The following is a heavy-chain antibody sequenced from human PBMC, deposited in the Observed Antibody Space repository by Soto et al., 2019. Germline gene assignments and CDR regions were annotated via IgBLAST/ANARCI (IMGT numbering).Heavy chain of an antibody. D-gene: IGHD2-2*01. V-gene: IGHV4-34*01. J-gene: IGHJ3*02. CDR3: ARHTLLGYCSSTSCYRGARAFDI. Sequence: PSETLSLTCAVYGGSFSGYYWSWIRQPPGKGLEWIGEINHSGSTNYNPSLKSRVTISVDTSKNQFSLKLSSVTAADTAVYYRARHTLLGYCSSTSCYRGARAFDIWGQGTMVTVSS. CDR1: GGSFSGYY. CDR2: INHSGST.